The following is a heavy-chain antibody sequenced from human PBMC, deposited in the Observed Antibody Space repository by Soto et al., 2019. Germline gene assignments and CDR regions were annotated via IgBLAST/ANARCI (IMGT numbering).Heavy chain of an antibody. CDR3: AKFKGSITETTRCFDY. CDR1: GFTFSNAW. J-gene: IGHJ4*02. V-gene: IGHV3-15*01. D-gene: IGHD1-20*01. CDR2: IKSKTDGGTT. Sequence: EVQLVESGGGLVKPGGSLRLSCAASGFTFSNAWMSWVRQAPGKGLEWVGRIKSKTDGGTTDYAAPVKGRFTISRDDSDSTLYLQMNSLRAEDTAVYYCAKFKGSITETTRCFDYWGQGTLVTVSS.